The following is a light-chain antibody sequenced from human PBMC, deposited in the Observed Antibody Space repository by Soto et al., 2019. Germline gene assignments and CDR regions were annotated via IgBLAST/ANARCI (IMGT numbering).Light chain of an antibody. V-gene: IGKV1-12*01. CDR3: QQSNNHPIS. J-gene: IGKJ5*01. CDR2: DVS. Sequence: DNQLTQSPSSISASVGERVTITCRASQAVNSWLAWFQQKPGMAPKLVIYDVSSLQSGVPSRFSGSGSGTEFTLTISSLQPEDFATYYCQQSNNHPISFGQGTRLEIK. CDR1: QAVNSW.